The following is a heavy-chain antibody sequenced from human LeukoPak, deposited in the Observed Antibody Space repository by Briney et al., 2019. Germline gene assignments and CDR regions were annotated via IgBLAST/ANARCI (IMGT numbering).Heavy chain of an antibody. D-gene: IGHD5-18*01. CDR1: GFTVSSNY. CDR3: ARDPNGYSYGYFDY. CDR2: IYSGGST. Sequence: GGSLRLSCAASGFTVSSNYMSWVRQAPGKGLEWVSVIYSGGSTYYADSVKGRFTISRDNAKNSLYLQMNSLRAEDTAVYYCARDPNGYSYGYFDYWGQGTLVTVSS. V-gene: IGHV3-53*01. J-gene: IGHJ4*02.